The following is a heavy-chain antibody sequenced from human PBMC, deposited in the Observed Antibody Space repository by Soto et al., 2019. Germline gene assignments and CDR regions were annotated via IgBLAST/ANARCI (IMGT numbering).Heavy chain of an antibody. CDR2: IYYDGSNK. CDR3: ARDSKDDSSGYYAGFDY. Sequence: PGGSLRLSCGVSGFTFSSYGMNWVRQAPGKGLEWVAAIYYDGSNKYYADSVRGRFTISRDNFKNTLYLHMNSLRAEDTAVYYCARDSKDDSSGYYAGFDYWGQGTLVTVSS. CDR1: GFTFSSYG. J-gene: IGHJ4*02. V-gene: IGHV3-33*01. D-gene: IGHD3-22*01.